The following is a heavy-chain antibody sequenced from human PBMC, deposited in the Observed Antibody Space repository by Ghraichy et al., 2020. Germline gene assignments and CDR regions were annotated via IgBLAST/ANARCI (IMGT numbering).Heavy chain of an antibody. CDR2: INDSGST. D-gene: IGHD1-26*01. CDR3: ARGEVGAFDY. CDR1: GGSFSGYY. J-gene: IGHJ4*02. V-gene: IGHV4-34*01. Sequence: SETLSLTCAVYGGSFSGYYWSWIRQPPGKGLEWIGQINDSGSTNYNPSLKSRVTISVDTSKNQFSLKVTSVTAADTAVYYCARGEVGAFDYWGQGTLVTVSS.